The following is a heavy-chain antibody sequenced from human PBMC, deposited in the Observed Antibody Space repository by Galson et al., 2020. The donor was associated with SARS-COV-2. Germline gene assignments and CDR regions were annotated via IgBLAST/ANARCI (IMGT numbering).Heavy chain of an antibody. D-gene: IGHD3-3*02. Sequence: SQTLSLTCAISGDTVSSITAAWNWIRQSPSRGLEWLGRTYYRSQWYDDYAVSVKGRLTISSDTANNQFSLHLSSVTPEDTAVYYCARELDDYSISYGMDVWGQGTTVTVSS. V-gene: IGHV6-1*01. CDR2: TYYRSQWYD. CDR1: GDTVSSITAA. J-gene: IGHJ6*01. CDR3: ARELDDYSISYGMDV.